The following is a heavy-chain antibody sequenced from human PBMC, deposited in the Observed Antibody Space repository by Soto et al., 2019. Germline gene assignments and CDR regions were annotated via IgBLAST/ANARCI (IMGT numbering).Heavy chain of an antibody. V-gene: IGHV1-69*01. CDR2: IIPISDTA. D-gene: IGHD6-13*01. CDR1: GGTFSNYA. CDR3: VSDIKEGLEQQLAARFTYYYGTDV. Sequence: QVQLVQSGAEVKKPGSSVKVSCKASGGTFSNYAISWVRQAPGQGLEWMGGIIPISDTANYAQKFQGRVTITEDESTSTAYMEMRSLRSEDMAVYYCVSDIKEGLEQQLAARFTYYYGTDVWGQGTMVTVSS. J-gene: IGHJ6*02.